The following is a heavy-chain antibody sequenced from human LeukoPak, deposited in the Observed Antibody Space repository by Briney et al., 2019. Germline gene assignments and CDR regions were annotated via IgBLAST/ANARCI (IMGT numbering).Heavy chain of an antibody. CDR2: IYYSGST. CDR3: ARGAAGYSYG. J-gene: IGHJ4*02. D-gene: IGHD5-18*01. Sequence: SETLSLTCTVSGASISSYYWSWIRQPPGKGLEWIGHIYYSGSTNYNPSLKSRVTISIDTSKNQFSLRLSSVTAADTAVYYCARGAAGYSYGWGQGTLVTVSS. CDR1: GASISSYY. V-gene: IGHV4-59*01.